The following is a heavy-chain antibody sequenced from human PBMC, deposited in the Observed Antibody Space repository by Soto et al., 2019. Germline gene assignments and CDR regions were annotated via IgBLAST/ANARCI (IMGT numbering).Heavy chain of an antibody. CDR1: GDSINSGSYY. J-gene: IGHJ5*02. Sequence: SETLSLTCAVSGDSINSGSYYWTWIRHHPGKGLEWLGYIYHTGRTFYNPSLESRLSLSVDTSKNHFSLRLTSVTAADTAFYFCSRNYVGNSAYVSWGQGTLVTVSS. CDR2: IYHTGRT. D-gene: IGHD3-16*01. V-gene: IGHV4-31*11. CDR3: SRNYVGNSAYVS.